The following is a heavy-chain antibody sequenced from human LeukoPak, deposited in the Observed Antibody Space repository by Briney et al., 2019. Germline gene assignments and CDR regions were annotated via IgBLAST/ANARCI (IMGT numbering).Heavy chain of an antibody. CDR2: IYSGGST. Sequence: GGSLRLSCAASGVTVSSNYMSWVRQAPGKGLEWVSVIYSGGSTYYADSVKGRFTISRDNSKNTLYLQMNSLRAEATAVYYCARGAPYCSSTSCYVNWFDPWGQGTLVTVSS. D-gene: IGHD2-2*01. CDR1: GVTVSSNY. V-gene: IGHV3-53*01. CDR3: ARGAPYCSSTSCYVNWFDP. J-gene: IGHJ5*02.